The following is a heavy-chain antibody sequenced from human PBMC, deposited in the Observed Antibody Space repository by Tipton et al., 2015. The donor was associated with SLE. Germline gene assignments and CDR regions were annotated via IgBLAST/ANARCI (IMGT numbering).Heavy chain of an antibody. D-gene: IGHD3-16*01. CDR1: GFTFNNYW. CDR3: ASGGILWYFDL. Sequence: SLRLSCAASGFTFNNYWMHWFRQVPGKGLEWVSRIDHDGSGTSCADSVEDRFTISRDNTKKTLYLQMNSLRAEDTAVYYCASGGILWYFDLWGRGTLVTVSS. V-gene: IGHV3-74*01. J-gene: IGHJ2*01. CDR2: IDHDGSGT.